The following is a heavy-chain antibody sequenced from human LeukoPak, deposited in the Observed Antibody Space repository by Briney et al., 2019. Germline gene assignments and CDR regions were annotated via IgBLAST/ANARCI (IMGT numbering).Heavy chain of an antibody. D-gene: IGHD6-13*01. CDR1: GFTFSSYW. CDR2: IKQDGSEK. V-gene: IGHV3-7*01. Sequence: GGSLTLSCAASGFTFSSYWMSWVRQAPGKGLGWVANIKQDGSEKYYEDSVKGRFTISRDNAKNSLYLQMNSLRAEDTAVYYCASYTIAEYYFDYWGQGTLVTVSS. CDR3: ASYTIAEYYFDY. J-gene: IGHJ4*02.